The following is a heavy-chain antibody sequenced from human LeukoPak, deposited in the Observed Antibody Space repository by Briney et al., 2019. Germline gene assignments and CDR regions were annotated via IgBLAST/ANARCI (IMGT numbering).Heavy chain of an antibody. V-gene: IGHV4-59*01. CDR2: IYYSGST. J-gene: IGHJ5*02. CDR3: ARDLGDYDSSGYYYNWFDP. D-gene: IGHD3-22*01. Sequence: PSETLSLTCTVSGGSISSYYWSWIRQPPGKGLEWIGYIYYSGSTNYNPSLKSRVTISVDTSKNQFSLKLSSVTAADTAVYYCARDLGDYDSSGYYYNWFDPWSQGTLVTVSS. CDR1: GGSISSYY.